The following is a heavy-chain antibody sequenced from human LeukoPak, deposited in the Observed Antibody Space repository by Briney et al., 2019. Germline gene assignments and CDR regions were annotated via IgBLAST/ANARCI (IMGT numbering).Heavy chain of an antibody. CDR1: GYTLTELS. CDR3: ATDDHYGSGSYLFDY. CDR2: FDPEDGET. J-gene: IGHJ4*02. D-gene: IGHD3-10*01. Sequence: ASVKVSCKVSGYTLTELSMHWVRQAPGKGLEWMGGFDPEDGETIYAQKFQGRVTMTEDTSTDTAYMELSSLRSEDTAVYYCATDDHYGSGSYLFDYWGQGTLVTVSS. V-gene: IGHV1-24*01.